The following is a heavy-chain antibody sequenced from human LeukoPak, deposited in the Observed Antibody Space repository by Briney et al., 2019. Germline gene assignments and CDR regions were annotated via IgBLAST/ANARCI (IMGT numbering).Heavy chain of an antibody. CDR3: SSSGIAAASSDY. V-gene: IGHV4-59*08. D-gene: IGHD6-13*01. CDR1: GGSISSYY. CDR2: IYYSGST. Sequence: SETLSLTCTVSGGSISSYYWSWIRQPPGKGLEWIGYIYYSGSTNYNPSLKSRVTISVDTSKNQFSLTLSSLTAADTAVYYCSSSGIAAASSDYWGQGTLVTVSS. J-gene: IGHJ4*02.